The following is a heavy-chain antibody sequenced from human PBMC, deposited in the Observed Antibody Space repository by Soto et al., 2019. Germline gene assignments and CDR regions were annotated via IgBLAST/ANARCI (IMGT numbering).Heavy chain of an antibody. J-gene: IGHJ4*01. V-gene: IGHV3-74*01. CDR3: ARDLGRSEG. Sequence: GGSLRLSCTASGFTFSSYWMHWVRQAPGKGLVWVSRINSDETITTYADSVKGRFTISRDNAKNTLYLQMNSLRAEDTAVYYCARDLGRSEGWGHGTLVTVSS. D-gene: IGHD2-15*01. CDR1: GFTFSSYW. CDR2: INSDETIT.